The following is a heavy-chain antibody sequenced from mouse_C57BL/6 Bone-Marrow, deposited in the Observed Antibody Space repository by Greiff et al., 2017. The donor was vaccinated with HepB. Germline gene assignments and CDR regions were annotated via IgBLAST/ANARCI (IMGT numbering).Heavy chain of an antibody. V-gene: IGHV1-50*01. Sequence: QVQLKQPGAELVKPGASVKLSCKASGYTFTSYWMQWVKQRPGQGLEWIGEIDPSDSYTNYNQKFKDRATLTVDTSSSTAYMQLSSLTSEDSAVYYCARNSTGAMDYWGQGTSVTVSS. CDR1: GYTFTSYW. J-gene: IGHJ4*01. CDR3: ARNSTGAMDY. CDR2: IDPSDSYT. D-gene: IGHD2-5*01.